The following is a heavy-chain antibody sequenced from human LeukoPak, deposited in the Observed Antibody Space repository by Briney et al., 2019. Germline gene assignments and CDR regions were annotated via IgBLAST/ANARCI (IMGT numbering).Heavy chain of an antibody. J-gene: IGHJ5*02. D-gene: IGHD3-10*01. CDR2: ISSSSSYI. CDR3: AREGITMVRGVPYNWFDP. CDR1: GFTFSSYS. V-gene: IGHV3-21*01. Sequence: GGSLRLSCAASGFTFSSYSMNWVRQAPGKGLDWVSSISSSSSYIYYADSVKGRFTISRDNAKNSLYLQMNSLRAEDKAVYYCAREGITMVRGVPYNWFDPWGQGTLVTVSS.